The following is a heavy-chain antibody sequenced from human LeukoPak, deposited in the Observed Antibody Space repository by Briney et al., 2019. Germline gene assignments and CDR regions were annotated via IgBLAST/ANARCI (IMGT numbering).Heavy chain of an antibody. Sequence: GGSLRLSCAASGYTFRSYAMSWVRQAPGKGLEWVSAISGSGGSNYYADPEKGRFITSRDNSKNSLYLQMISLRAEDTAVYDCAKKGGWYDLYYFGYWGQGTLVTVAT. D-gene: IGHD6-19*01. J-gene: IGHJ4*02. CDR2: ISGSGGSN. V-gene: IGHV3-23*01. CDR3: AKKGGWYDLYYFGY. CDR1: GYTFRSYA.